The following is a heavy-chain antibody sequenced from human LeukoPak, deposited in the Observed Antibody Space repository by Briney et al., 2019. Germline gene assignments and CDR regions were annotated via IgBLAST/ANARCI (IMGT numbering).Heavy chain of an antibody. CDR1: GGSISSGSYY. Sequence: PSETLSLTCTVSGGSISSGSYYWSWIRQPAGKGLEWIGRIYTSGSTNYNPSLKSRVTISVDTSKNQFSLKLGSVTAADTAVYYCARGPQYSSSWYPPWDYWGQGTLVTVSS. D-gene: IGHD6-13*01. V-gene: IGHV4-61*02. CDR2: IYTSGST. CDR3: ARGPQYSSSWYPPWDY. J-gene: IGHJ4*02.